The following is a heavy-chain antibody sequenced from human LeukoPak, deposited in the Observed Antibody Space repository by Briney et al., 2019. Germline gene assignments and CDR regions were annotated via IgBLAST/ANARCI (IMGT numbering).Heavy chain of an antibody. V-gene: IGHV1-2*04. CDR2: INPNSGGT. Sequence: ASVKVSCKASGYTFTGYYMHWVRQAPGQGLEWMRWINPNSGGTNYAQKFQGWVTMTRDTSISTAYMELSRLRSDDTAVYYCARATVTTGGLPDYWGQGTLVTVSS. CDR1: GYTFTGYY. D-gene: IGHD4-17*01. CDR3: ARATVTTGGLPDY. J-gene: IGHJ4*02.